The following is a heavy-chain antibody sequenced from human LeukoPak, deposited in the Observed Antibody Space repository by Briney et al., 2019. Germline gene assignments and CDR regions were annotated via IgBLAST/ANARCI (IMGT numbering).Heavy chain of an antibody. D-gene: IGHD4-17*01. J-gene: IGHJ4*02. Sequence: SETLSLTCTVSGGSISNYYWSWIRQPPGKGLEWIGYIYYSGRTNYNPSLKSRVTISVDTSKNQFSLNLRSVTAAGTAVYYCARGGPPTVTRFDYWGQGTLVTVS. V-gene: IGHV4-59*01. CDR3: ARGGPPTVTRFDY. CDR1: GGSISNYY. CDR2: IYYSGRT.